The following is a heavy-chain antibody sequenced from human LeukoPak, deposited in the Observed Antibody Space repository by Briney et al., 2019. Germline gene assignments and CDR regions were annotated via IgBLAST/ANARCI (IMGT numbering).Heavy chain of an antibody. CDR3: ARGGLEMATIHGQYFDY. Sequence: ASVKVSCKASGYTFTGYYMHWVRQAPGQGLEWMGRINPNSGGTNYAQKFQGRGTMTSDTSISTAHMELSRLRSDDTAVYYCARGGLEMATIHGQYFDYWGQGTLVTVSS. J-gene: IGHJ4*02. CDR2: INPNSGGT. CDR1: GYTFTGYY. V-gene: IGHV1-2*06. D-gene: IGHD5-24*01.